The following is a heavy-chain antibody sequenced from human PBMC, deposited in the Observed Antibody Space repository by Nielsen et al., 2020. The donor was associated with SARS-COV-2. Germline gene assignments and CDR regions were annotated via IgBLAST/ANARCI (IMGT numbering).Heavy chain of an antibody. CDR2: ISAYNGNT. J-gene: IGHJ6*02. CDR1: GYTFTSYG. Sequence: ASVKVSCKASGYTFTSYGISWVRQAPGQGLEWMGWISAYNGNTNYAQKLQGRVTMTTDTSTSTAYMELSSLRSEDTAVYYCARGGYSSSFGYYYGMDVWGQGTTVTVSS. CDR3: ARGGYSSSFGYYYGMDV. V-gene: IGHV1-18*01. D-gene: IGHD6-13*01.